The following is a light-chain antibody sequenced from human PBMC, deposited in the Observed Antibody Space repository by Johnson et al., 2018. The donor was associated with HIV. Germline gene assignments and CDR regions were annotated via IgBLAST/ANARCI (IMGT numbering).Light chain of an antibody. J-gene: IGLJ1*01. V-gene: IGLV1-51*01. CDR1: SSNIGNNY. Sequence: QSVLTQPPSVSAAPGQKVTISCSGSSSNIGNNYVSWYQQLPGTAPKLLIYDNNKRPSGLPDRFSGSKSGTSATLGITGLPTGDEADYYRGNWDSSLSGVFGTGTKVTFL. CDR2: DNN. CDR3: GNWDSSLSGV.